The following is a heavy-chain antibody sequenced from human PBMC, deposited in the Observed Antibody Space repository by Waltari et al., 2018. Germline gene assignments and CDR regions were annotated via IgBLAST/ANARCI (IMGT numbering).Heavy chain of an antibody. CDR2: IKQDGSGK. V-gene: IGHV3-7*04. D-gene: IGHD6-19*01. J-gene: IGHJ3*01. CDR3: ARPFRSGWYDGSFDV. CDR1: GFTFSSYW. Sequence: EVQLVESGGGLVQPGGSLRLPCAASGFTFSSYWMTWVRQAQGKGREWVANIKQDGSGKSYVDSVKGRFLMSRENAKNSLSLQMNSLKAEDTAVYYCARPFRSGWYDGSFDVWGQGTMVTVSS.